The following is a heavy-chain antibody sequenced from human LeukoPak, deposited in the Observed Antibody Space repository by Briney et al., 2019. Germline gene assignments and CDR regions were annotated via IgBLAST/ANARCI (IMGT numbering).Heavy chain of an antibody. CDR1: GFTFSSYA. V-gene: IGHV3-23*01. CDR2: ISGSGGST. J-gene: IGHJ4*02. CDR3: AELHPPSDYGDPIDPPYFDY. Sequence: TGGSLRLSCAASGFTFSSYAMSWVRQAPGKGLEWVSAISGSGGSTYYADSVKGRFTISRDNSKNTLYLQMNSLRAEDTAVYYCAELHPPSDYGDPIDPPYFDYWGQGTLVTVSS. D-gene: IGHD4-17*01.